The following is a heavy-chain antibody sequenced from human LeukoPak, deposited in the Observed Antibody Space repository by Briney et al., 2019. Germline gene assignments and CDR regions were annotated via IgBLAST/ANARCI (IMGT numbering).Heavy chain of an antibody. V-gene: IGHV3-13*01. CDR3: ARDRGAADP. Sequence: GGSLTPSCAPSALTFSSFDTHSARQATGKGLEWVSAIGTAGDTYYPIPVKGRFTLSRENAKNSLYLQMDSLRAEDTAVYYCARDRGAADPCGQGTLVIVSS. CDR2: IGTAGDT. J-gene: IGHJ5*02. CDR1: ALTFSSFD. D-gene: IGHD6-13*01.